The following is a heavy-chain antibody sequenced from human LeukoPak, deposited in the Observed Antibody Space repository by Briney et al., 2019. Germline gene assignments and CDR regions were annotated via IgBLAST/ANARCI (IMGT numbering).Heavy chain of an antibody. D-gene: IGHD1-26*01. Sequence: GGSLRLSCAASGFTVSSNYMSWVRQVPGKGLEWVSVIYSGGSTYYADSVKGRFTISRDNSKNTLYLQMNSLRAEDTAVYYCARGELDPGQYYMDVWGKGTTVTISS. J-gene: IGHJ6*03. CDR1: GFTVSSNY. CDR3: ARGELDPGQYYMDV. CDR2: IYSGGST. V-gene: IGHV3-53*01.